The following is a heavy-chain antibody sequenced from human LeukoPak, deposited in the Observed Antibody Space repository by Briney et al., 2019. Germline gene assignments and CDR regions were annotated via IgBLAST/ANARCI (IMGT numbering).Heavy chain of an antibody. D-gene: IGHD3-10*01. CDR3: AKGMDYYGSGSYWSFDY. J-gene: IGHJ4*02. Sequence: GGSLRLSCAASGFTLSSHGMHWVRQAPGKGLEWVAVISYDGSNKYYADSVRGRFTISRDNSKNTLYLQMNSLRAEDTAVYCCAKGMDYYGSGSYWSFDYWGQGTLVTVSS. CDR1: GFTLSSHG. V-gene: IGHV3-30*18. CDR2: ISYDGSNK.